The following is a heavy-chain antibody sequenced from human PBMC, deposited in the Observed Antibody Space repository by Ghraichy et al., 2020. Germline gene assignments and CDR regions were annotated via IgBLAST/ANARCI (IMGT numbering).Heavy chain of an antibody. D-gene: IGHD2-21*02. CDR2: IYYSGNT. CDR1: GGSMNNYY. J-gene: IGHJ6*03. V-gene: IGHV4-59*01. CDR3: ARSFRSFCGGDVYPRLNYYTDV. Sequence: SETLSLTCTVSGGSMNNYYWSWIRQPPGKGLEWIGHIYYSGNTNYNPSLMGRISISVDTSKNQFSLEVNSVTAAEPAVYFCARSFRSFCGGDVYPRLNYYTDVWGKGTTVSVSS.